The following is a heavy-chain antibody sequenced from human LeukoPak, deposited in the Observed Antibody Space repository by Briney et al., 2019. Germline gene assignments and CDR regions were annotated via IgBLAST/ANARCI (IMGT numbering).Heavy chain of an antibody. CDR3: ARDGGWLQTQNHYYYHGMDV. V-gene: IGHV1-69*04. D-gene: IGHD5-24*01. J-gene: IGHJ6*02. CDR1: GGTFSTYA. CDR2: ILPIFDMA. Sequence: SVKVSCKASGGTFSTYAITWVRQAPGQGLEWMGRILPIFDMANYTQKFQGRVTITADKSTRTAYMELSSLRSDDTAVYYCARDGGWLQTQNHYYYHGMDVWGQGTTVTVSS.